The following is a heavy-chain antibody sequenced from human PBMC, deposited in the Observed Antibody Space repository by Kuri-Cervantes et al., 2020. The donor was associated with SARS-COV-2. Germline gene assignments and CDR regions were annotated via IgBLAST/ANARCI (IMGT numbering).Heavy chain of an antibody. Sequence: ASVKVSCKASGYTFTSYYMHWVRQAPGQGLEWMGIINPSGGSTSYAQKFQGRVTKTRDTSISTAYMELSRLRSDDTAVYYCAREKVHSSGWYGLGYFDYWGQGTLVTVSS. CDR1: GYTFTSYY. D-gene: IGHD6-19*01. V-gene: IGHV1-46*01. CDR3: AREKVHSSGWYGLGYFDY. J-gene: IGHJ4*02. CDR2: INPSGGST.